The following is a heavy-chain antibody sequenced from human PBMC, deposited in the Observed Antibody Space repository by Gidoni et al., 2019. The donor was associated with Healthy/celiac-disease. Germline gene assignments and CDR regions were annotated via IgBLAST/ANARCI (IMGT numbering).Heavy chain of an antibody. V-gene: IGHV4-61*01. CDR2: SYYSGST. J-gene: IGHJ4*02. CDR3: AVADTAMAYFDY. Sequence: QVQLQESGPGLVKPSETLSLTCTVSGGSVSSGSYYWSWIRQPPGKGLEWIGYSYYSGSTNYNPSLKSRVTISVDTSKNQFSLKLSSVTAADTAVYYWAVADTAMAYFDYWGQGTLVTVSS. D-gene: IGHD5-18*01. CDR1: GGSVSSGSYY.